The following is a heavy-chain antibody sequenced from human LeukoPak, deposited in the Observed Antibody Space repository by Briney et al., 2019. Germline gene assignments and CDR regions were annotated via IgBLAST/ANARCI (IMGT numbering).Heavy chain of an antibody. CDR3: ARDSDLRFLEWHGDAFDI. V-gene: IGHV1-69*13. CDR2: IIPIFGTA. J-gene: IGHJ3*02. Sequence: GASVKVSCKASGGTFSSYAISWVRQAPGQGLEWMGGIIPIFGTANYAQKFQGRVTITADESTSTAYMELSSLRSEDTAVYYCARDSDLRFLEWHGDAFDIWGQGTMVTVSS. CDR1: GGTFSSYA. D-gene: IGHD3-3*01.